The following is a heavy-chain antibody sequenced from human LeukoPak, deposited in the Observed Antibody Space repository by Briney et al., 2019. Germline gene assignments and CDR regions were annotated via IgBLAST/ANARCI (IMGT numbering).Heavy chain of an antibody. V-gene: IGHV3-48*01. CDR2: ISSSGSTM. J-gene: IGHJ4*02. CDR1: GFTFSTYS. D-gene: IGHD2-2*01. Sequence: GGSLRLSCAASGFTFSTYSMNWVRQAPGKGLEWVLYISSSGSTMYYADSVKGRFTISRDNAKNSLYLQVYSLRVEDTAVYYCAPYCSSPTCYEVYFDSWGQGTLVTVSS. CDR3: APYCSSPTCYEVYFDS.